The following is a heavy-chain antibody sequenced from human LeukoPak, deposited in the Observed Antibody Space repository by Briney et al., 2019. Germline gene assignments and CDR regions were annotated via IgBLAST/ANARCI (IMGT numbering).Heavy chain of an antibody. V-gene: IGHV3-7*03. J-gene: IGHJ6*02. CDR2: INHNGNVN. CDR3: ARDLDSSSPTYYYYYGMDV. CDR1: GFTFSSYW. Sequence: GGSLRLSCAASGFTFSSYWMNWARQAPGKGLEWVASINHNGNVNYYVDSVKGRFTISRDNAKNSLYLQMSNLRAEDTAVYYCARDLDSSSPTYYYYYGMDVWGQGTTVTVSS. D-gene: IGHD6-6*01.